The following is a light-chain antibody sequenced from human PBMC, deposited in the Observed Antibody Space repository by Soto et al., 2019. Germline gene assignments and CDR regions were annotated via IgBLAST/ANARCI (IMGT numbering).Light chain of an antibody. Sequence: DIQMTQSPSSLSASVGDRVTITCRASQGISNYLAWYQQKPGKVPKLLIYAASTLQSGVPSRFSGSGSGTDFNITISSPQPEDVATYYCQKYNSAPWTVGQGTKVEIK. J-gene: IGKJ1*01. CDR1: QGISNY. V-gene: IGKV1-27*01. CDR2: AAS. CDR3: QKYNSAPWT.